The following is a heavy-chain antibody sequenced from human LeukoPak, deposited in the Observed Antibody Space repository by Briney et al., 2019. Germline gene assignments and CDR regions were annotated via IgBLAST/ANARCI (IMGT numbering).Heavy chain of an antibody. CDR3: ARRYFDS. Sequence: GGSLRLSCAASGFTFSSYAMSWVRQAPGKGLEWVANIKQDGSAKYYVDSVKGRFTISRDNAKNSLYLQMNSLRAEDTAVYYCARRYFDSWGQGTLVTVSS. J-gene: IGHJ4*02. CDR1: GFTFSSYA. V-gene: IGHV3-7*03. CDR2: IKQDGSAK.